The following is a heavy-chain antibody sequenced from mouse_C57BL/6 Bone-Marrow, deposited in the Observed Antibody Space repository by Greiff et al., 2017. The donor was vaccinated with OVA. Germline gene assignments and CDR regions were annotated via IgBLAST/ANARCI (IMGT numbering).Heavy chain of an antibody. D-gene: IGHD1-3*01. CDR1: GFTFSDYY. J-gene: IGHJ1*03. V-gene: IGHV5-12*01. CDR2: ISNGGGST. Sequence: EVNVVESGGGLVQPGGSLKLSCAASGFTFSDYYMYWVRQTPEKRLEWVAYISNGGGSTYYPDTVKGRFTISRDNAKNTLYLQMSRLKSEDTAMYYCARLPPSKGWYFDVWGTGTTVTVSS. CDR3: ARLPPSKGWYFDV.